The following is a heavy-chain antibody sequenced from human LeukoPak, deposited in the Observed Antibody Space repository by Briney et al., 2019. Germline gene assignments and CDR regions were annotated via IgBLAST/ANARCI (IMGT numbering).Heavy chain of an antibody. J-gene: IGHJ6*02. Sequence: ASVTVSCKASGYSFSSYGISWVRQAPGQGLEWMGWISGNNGNTKYAEKVQGRVTMTTDTSTSTAYMELRSLRSDDTAVYYCARENQYYYDTGRLPMDVWGQGTTVTVSS. D-gene: IGHD3-22*01. CDR1: GYSFSSYG. CDR3: ARENQYYYDTGRLPMDV. V-gene: IGHV1-18*01. CDR2: ISGNNGNT.